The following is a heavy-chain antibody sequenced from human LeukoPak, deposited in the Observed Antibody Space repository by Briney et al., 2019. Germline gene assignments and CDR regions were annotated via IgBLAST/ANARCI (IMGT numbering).Heavy chain of an antibody. D-gene: IGHD6-13*01. V-gene: IGHV1-69*06. CDR3: ARDPRFPGTNPNEEQLAHFDY. CDR1: GGTFSSYA. Sequence: SVKVSCKASGGTFSSYAISWVRQAPGQGLEWMGGIIPIFGTANYAQKFQGRVTITADKSTSTAYMELSSLRSEDTAVYYCARDPRFPGTNPNEEQLAHFDYWGQGTLVTVSS. CDR2: IIPIFGTA. J-gene: IGHJ4*02.